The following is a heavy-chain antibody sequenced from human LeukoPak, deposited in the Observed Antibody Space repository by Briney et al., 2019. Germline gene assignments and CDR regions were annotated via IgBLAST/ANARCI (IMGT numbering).Heavy chain of an antibody. CDR3: ATDSEPRRMLGAYYSDY. D-gene: IGHD3-16*01. V-gene: IGHV1-24*01. J-gene: IGHJ4*02. CDR2: FDPEDDET. CDR1: GYTLTELS. Sequence: ASVKVSCKVSGYTLTELSIHWVRQAPGKGLEWMGGFDPEDDETIYAQKFQGRVTMTEDTSTDTAYMELSSLRSEDTAVYYCATDSEPRRMLGAYYSDYWGQGTLVTVSS.